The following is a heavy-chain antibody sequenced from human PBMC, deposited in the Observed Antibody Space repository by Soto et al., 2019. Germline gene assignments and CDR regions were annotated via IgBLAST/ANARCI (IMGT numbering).Heavy chain of an antibody. CDR3: ARSHPSSGWSEYFQH. CDR1: GYTFTSYA. J-gene: IGHJ1*01. D-gene: IGHD6-19*01. CDR2: INAGNGNT. Sequence: EASVKVSCKASGYTFTSYAMHWVRQAPGQRLEWMGWINAGNGNTKYSQKFQGRVTITRDTSASTAYMELSSLRSEDTAVYYCARSHPSSGWSEYFQHWGQGTLVTVSS. V-gene: IGHV1-3*01.